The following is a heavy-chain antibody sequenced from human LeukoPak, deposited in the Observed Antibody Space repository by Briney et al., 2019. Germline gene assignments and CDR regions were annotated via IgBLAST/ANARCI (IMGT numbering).Heavy chain of an antibody. D-gene: IGHD2-15*01. CDR1: GFTFGSYA. CDR3: AKARSSWAGYFDC. J-gene: IGHJ4*02. Sequence: GGSLRLSCAASGFTFGSYAMSWVRQAPGKGLEWVSTTTTAGGNTYYADSVRGRFAISRDNSKNMLYLQMNSLRAEDTAVYYCAKARSSWAGYFDCWGQGALVTVSS. CDR2: TTTAGGNT. V-gene: IGHV3-23*01.